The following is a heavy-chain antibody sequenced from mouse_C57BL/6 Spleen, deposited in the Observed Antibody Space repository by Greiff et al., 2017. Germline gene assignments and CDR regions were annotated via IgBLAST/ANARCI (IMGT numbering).Heavy chain of an antibody. D-gene: IGHD3-2*02. Sequence: VKLMESGAELVRPGTSVKMSCKASGYTFTNYWIGWAKQRPGHGLEWIGDIYPGGGYTKYNEKFKGKATLTADKSSSTAYMQFSSLTSEDSAIYYCARGGAAQAAWFAYWGQGTLVTVSA. CDR2: IYPGGGYT. J-gene: IGHJ3*01. CDR3: ARGGAAQAAWFAY. CDR1: GYTFTNYW. V-gene: IGHV1-63*01.